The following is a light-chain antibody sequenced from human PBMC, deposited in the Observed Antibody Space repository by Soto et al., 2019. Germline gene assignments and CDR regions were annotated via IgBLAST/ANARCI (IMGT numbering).Light chain of an antibody. V-gene: IGLV2-14*01. J-gene: IGLJ2*01. CDR3: SSYTSSSTVV. CDR2: DVS. CDR1: SSDVGGYKY. Sequence: QSALTQPASVSGSPGQSITISCTGTSSDVGGYKYVSWYQQYPAKAPKLRIYDVSNRPSGVSNRFSGSKSGNTASLTISGLQAEDEADYYCSSYTSSSTVVFGGGTKLTVL.